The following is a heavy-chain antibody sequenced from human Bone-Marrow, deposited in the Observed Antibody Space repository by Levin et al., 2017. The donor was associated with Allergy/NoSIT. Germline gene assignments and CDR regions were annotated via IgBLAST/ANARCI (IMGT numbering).Heavy chain of an antibody. J-gene: IGHJ4*02. Sequence: GGSLRLSCAASGFTFSNFGMHWVRQAPGKGLEWVALISYDVSTKYYADSVKGRFTISRDNSRNTLYLQMDSLRGEDTALYYCIPSSHLEFEPAFFDFWGQGTQVTVSS. CDR2: ISYDVSTK. V-gene: IGHV3-30*03. D-gene: IGHD1-14*01. CDR3: IPSSHLEFEPAFFDF. CDR1: GFTFSNFG.